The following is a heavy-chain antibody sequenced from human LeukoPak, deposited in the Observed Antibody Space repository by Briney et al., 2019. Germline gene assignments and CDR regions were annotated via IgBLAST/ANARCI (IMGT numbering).Heavy chain of an antibody. CDR3: ARVVKWELRENYYYGMDV. D-gene: IGHD1-26*01. V-gene: IGHV1-18*01. J-gene: IGHJ6*02. CDR2: ISVHNTKT. Sequence: ASVKVSCKASGYTFTTYGISWVRQAPGQGLEWKGWISVHNTKTNYPQKFQGRVTMTTDTSTSTAHMELRSLRSDDTAVYYCARVVKWELRENYYYGMDVWGQGTTVTVSS. CDR1: GYTFTTYG.